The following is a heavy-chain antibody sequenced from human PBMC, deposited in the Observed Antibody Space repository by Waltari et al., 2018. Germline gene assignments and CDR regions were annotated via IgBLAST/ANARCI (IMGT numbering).Heavy chain of an antibody. V-gene: IGHV1-69*13. D-gene: IGHD3-10*01. CDR1: GVPFSSYA. CDR3: AREPGFRELFSPYYGMDV. CDR2: IIPICGTA. J-gene: IGHJ6*02. Sequence: QVQLVQSGAEVKKPGSSVQVSCKASGVPFSSYAISWVRQAPGQGLEWMGGIIPICGTASYAQKFQGRVTITADESTSTAYMELSSLRSEDTAVYYCAREPGFRELFSPYYGMDVWGQGTTVTVSS.